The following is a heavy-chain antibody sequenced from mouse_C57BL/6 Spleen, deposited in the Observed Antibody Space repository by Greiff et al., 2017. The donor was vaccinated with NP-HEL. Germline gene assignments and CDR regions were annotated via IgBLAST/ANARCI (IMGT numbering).Heavy chain of an antibody. V-gene: IGHV1-22*01. CDR2: INPNNGGT. Sequence: EVKLMESGPELVKPGASVKMSCKASGYTFTDYNMHWVKQSHGKSLEWIGYINPNNGGTSYNQKIKGKATLTVNKSSSTAYMELLNLTSQDSAVYYCARNRAYYSNYVYYAMDYWGQGTSVTVSS. CDR1: GYTFTDYN. CDR3: ARNRAYYSNYVYYAMDY. J-gene: IGHJ4*01. D-gene: IGHD2-5*01.